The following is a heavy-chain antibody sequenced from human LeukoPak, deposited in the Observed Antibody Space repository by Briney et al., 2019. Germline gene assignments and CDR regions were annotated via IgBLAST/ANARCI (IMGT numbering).Heavy chain of an antibody. CDR3: ARQDTSGHYDY. CDR1: GGSISSSSYY. V-gene: IGHV4-39*01. J-gene: IGHJ4*02. CDR2: LYYSGIT. Sequence: SETLSLTCTVSGGSISSSSYYWGWIRQPPRKGLEWIGSLYYSGITYYTPSLKSRVSIFVDTSKNQFSLRLSSVTAADTAVYYCARQDTSGHYDYWGQGTLVTVSS. D-gene: IGHD3-22*01.